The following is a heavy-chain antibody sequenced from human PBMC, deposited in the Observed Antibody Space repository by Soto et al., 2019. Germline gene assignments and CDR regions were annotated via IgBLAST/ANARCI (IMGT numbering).Heavy chain of an antibody. V-gene: IGHV2-5*02. CDR2: IYWDDDK. Sequence: SGPTLVNPTQTLTLTCTFSGFSLSTSGVGVGWIRQSPGKALEWLALIYWDDDKRYSPSLKSRLTITKDTSRNQVVLIMTNMDPVDTASFYCAHRRGISSWDNWFDPSGQGTLVTVSS. CDR3: AHRRGISSWDNWFDP. J-gene: IGHJ5*02. D-gene: IGHD6-13*01. CDR1: GFSLSTSGVG.